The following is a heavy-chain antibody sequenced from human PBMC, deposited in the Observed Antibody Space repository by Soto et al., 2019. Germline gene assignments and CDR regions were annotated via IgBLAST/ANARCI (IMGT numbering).Heavy chain of an antibody. CDR2: ISKSDYT. V-gene: IGHV3-21*01. CDR3: AREDSIIIPAVSDF. Sequence: GGSLRLSCTVSGFAFNNYGINWVRQAPWKGLEWVSSISKSDYTYYSDSVKGRFAISRDNAKSSVSLQMNTLRVEDTAVYYCAREDSIIIPAVSDFWGQGTLVTVS. D-gene: IGHD2-2*01. CDR1: GFAFNNYG. J-gene: IGHJ4*02.